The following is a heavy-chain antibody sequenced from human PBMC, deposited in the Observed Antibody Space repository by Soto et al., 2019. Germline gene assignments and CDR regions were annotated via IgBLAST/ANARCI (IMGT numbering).Heavy chain of an antibody. V-gene: IGHV3-33*01. Sequence: QVQLVESGGGVVQPGRSLRLSFAASGFTFNTYGMHWVRQAPGRGLEWVAVIWYDGSIKYYADSVKGRFTISRDNSKNTLYLQMNSLRAEDTAVYYCARIDCTGGSCRPYAYYDMDVWGQGTTVTVSS. J-gene: IGHJ6*02. CDR2: IWYDGSIK. D-gene: IGHD2-15*01. CDR1: GFTFNTYG. CDR3: ARIDCTGGSCRPYAYYDMDV.